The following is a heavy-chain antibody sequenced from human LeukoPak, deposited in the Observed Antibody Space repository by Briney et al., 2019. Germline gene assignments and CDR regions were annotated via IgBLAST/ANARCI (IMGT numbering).Heavy chain of an antibody. CDR3: AREGDFWSGNLGAFDI. CDR1: GGSISSYY. V-gene: IGHV4-59*01. Sequence: RSSETLSLTCTVSGGSISSYYWSWIRQPPGKGLEWIGYIYYSGSTNYNPSLKSRVTISVGTSKNQFSLKLSSVTAADTAVYYCAREGDFWSGNLGAFDIWGQETMVTVSS. J-gene: IGHJ3*02. D-gene: IGHD3-3*01. CDR2: IYYSGST.